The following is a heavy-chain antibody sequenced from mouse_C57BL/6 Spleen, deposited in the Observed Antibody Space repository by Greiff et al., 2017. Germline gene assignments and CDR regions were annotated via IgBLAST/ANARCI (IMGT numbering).Heavy chain of an antibody. D-gene: IGHD2-2*01. J-gene: IGHJ4*01. V-gene: IGHV5-17*01. Sequence: EVKLVESGGGLVKPGGSLKLSCAASGFTFSDYGMHWVRQAPEKGLEWVAYISSGSSTIYYADTVKGRFTISRDNAKNTLFLQMTSLRSEDTAMYYCARPPYGSNYAMDYWGQGTSVTVSS. CDR1: GFTFSDYG. CDR2: ISSGSSTI. CDR3: ARPPYGSNYAMDY.